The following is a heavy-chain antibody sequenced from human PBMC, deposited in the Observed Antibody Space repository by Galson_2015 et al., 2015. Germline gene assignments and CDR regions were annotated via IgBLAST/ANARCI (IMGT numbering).Heavy chain of an antibody. CDR1: GFTVRGNF. D-gene: IGHD3-16*01. J-gene: IGHJ6*03. CDR3: ARDVGSYHYYMDV. Sequence: SLRLSCAAFGFTVRGNFMNWVRQAPGKGLEWVSIIYSDGSPYYSDSVKGRFTISRDNSKNTLYLQLNSLRAEDTAVYYCARDVGSYHYYMDVWGKGTTVTVSS. V-gene: IGHV3-53*01. CDR2: IYSDGSP.